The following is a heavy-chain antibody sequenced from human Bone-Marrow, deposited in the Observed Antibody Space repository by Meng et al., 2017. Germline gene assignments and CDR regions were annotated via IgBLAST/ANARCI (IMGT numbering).Heavy chain of an antibody. Sequence: SETLSPTCTVPGGSITGPFWSWIRQLPGKELEWIGYIHYSGNTNYNPSPGGRVTISVDTSRNQFSLKFNSVTAAETAVYFCAKDLGSGSWHGLDVCGQGTTV. D-gene: IGHD3-10*01. J-gene: IGHJ6*02. CDR3: AKDLGSGSWHGLDV. CDR2: IHYSGNT. CDR1: GGSITGPF. V-gene: IGHV4-59*11.